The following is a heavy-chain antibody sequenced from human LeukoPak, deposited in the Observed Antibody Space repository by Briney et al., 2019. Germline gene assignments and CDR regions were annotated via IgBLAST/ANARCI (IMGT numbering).Heavy chain of an antibody. Sequence: SQTLSLTCTVSGGSISSGSYYWSWIRQPAGKGLEWIGRIFTSGSTNYNPSLKSRVTMSVDTSKNQFSLKLSSVTAADTAMYYCARDVGWQLVHFDYWGQGTLVTVSS. J-gene: IGHJ4*02. CDR1: GGSISSGSYY. V-gene: IGHV4-61*02. D-gene: IGHD6-13*01. CDR2: IFTSGST. CDR3: ARDVGWQLVHFDY.